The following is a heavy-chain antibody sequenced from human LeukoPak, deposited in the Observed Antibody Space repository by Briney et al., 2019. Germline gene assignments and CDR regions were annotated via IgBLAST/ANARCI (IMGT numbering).Heavy chain of an antibody. J-gene: IGHJ5*02. CDR2: IKQDGSEK. Sequence: GGSLRLSCAASGFTFSSYWMSWVRQAPGKGLEWVANIKQDGSEKYYVDSVNGRFTISRDNAKNPLYLQMNSLRAEDTAVYYCAREISSWYRTEGRFDLWGQGTLVTVSS. CDR3: AREISSWYRTEGRFDL. CDR1: GFTFSSYW. V-gene: IGHV3-7*01. D-gene: IGHD6-13*01.